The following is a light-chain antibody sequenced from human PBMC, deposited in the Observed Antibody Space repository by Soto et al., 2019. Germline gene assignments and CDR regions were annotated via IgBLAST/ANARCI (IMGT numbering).Light chain of an antibody. J-gene: IGLJ3*02. Sequence: QTVVTQESSFSVSPGGTVTLTCGLSSGSVSTSFYPGWYQQTPGQAPRTLIYNTNTRSSGVPDRFSGSILGNKAALTITGDQADDESDYYCLLFMGGGISVFGGGTKLTVL. CDR1: SGSVSTSFY. CDR2: NTN. V-gene: IGLV8-61*01. CDR3: LLFMGGGISV.